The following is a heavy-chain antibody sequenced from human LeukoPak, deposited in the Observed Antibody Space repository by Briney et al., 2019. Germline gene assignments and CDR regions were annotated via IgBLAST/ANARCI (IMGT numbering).Heavy chain of an antibody. CDR2: INHSGST. CDR3: ASLSTVTTSGYFDY. CDR1: GGSFSGYY. Sequence: SETLSLTCAVYGGSFSGYYWSWIRQPPGKGLGWIGEINHSGSTNYNPSLKSRVTISVDTSKNQFSLKLSSVTAADTAVYYCASLSTVTTSGYFDYWGQGTLVTVSS. D-gene: IGHD4-17*01. V-gene: IGHV4-34*01. J-gene: IGHJ4*02.